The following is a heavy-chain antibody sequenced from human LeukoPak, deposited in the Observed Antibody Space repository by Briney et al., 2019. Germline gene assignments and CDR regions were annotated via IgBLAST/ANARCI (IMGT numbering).Heavy chain of an antibody. D-gene: IGHD6-19*01. V-gene: IGHV3-30*04. CDR3: ARDPTIAVTAYFEY. Sequence: PGGSLRLSCAASGFTFSNYAMHWVRQAPGKGLEWVAVISYDGSNKYYADSVKGRFTISRDNSKNTLYLQMNSLRGEDTAVYYCARDPTIAVTAYFEYWGQGTLVTVSS. J-gene: IGHJ4*02. CDR2: ISYDGSNK. CDR1: GFTFSNYA.